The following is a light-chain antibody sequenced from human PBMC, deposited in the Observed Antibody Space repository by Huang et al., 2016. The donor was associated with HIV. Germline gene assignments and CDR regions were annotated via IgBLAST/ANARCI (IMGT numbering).Light chain of an antibody. CDR2: DAS. CDR1: QDISNY. Sequence: DIQMTQSPSSLSASVGDRVTITCQASQDISNYLNWYQQKPGKAPKLLIYDASNFETGVPSRFSGNGYGTHFTVTISSLQPEDVATYYCQQFNHLPLTFGGGTKVEIK. V-gene: IGKV1-33*01. CDR3: QQFNHLPLT. J-gene: IGKJ4*01.